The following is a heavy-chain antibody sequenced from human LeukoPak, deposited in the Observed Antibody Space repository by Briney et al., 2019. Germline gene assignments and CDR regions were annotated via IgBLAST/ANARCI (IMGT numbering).Heavy chain of an antibody. J-gene: IGHJ4*02. D-gene: IGHD2-8*01. V-gene: IGHV3-21*01. Sequence: PAGSLRLSCAASGFTFSSYSMNWVRQAPGKGLEWVSSISSSSSYIYYADSVKGRFTISRDNAKNSLYLQMNSLRAEDTAVYYCAAFPPWRLYSDYWGQGTLVTVSS. CDR1: GFTFSSYS. CDR2: ISSSSSYI. CDR3: AAFPPWRLYSDY.